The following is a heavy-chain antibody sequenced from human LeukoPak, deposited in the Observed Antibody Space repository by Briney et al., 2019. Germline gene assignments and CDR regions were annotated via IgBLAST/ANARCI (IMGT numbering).Heavy chain of an antibody. Sequence: PGASVKVSCKASGGTFSSYAISWVRQAPGQGLEWMGRINPNSGGTNYAQKFQGRVTMTRDTSISTASMELSSLRSDGTAVYYCTRSDYDTSGEFDYWGQGTLVTVSS. D-gene: IGHD3-22*01. CDR1: GGTFSSYA. CDR3: TRSDYDTSGEFDY. J-gene: IGHJ4*02. V-gene: IGHV1-2*06. CDR2: INPNSGGT.